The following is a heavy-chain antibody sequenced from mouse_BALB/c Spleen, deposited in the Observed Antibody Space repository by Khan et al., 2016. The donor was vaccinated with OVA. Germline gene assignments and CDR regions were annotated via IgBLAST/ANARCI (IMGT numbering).Heavy chain of an antibody. CDR3: ARNSYMYDFAY. CDR2: IRSGGST. CDR1: GFSLNTYG. Sequence: QVQLKQSGPGLVQPSQSLSITCTVSGFSLNTYGIHWIRQSPGKGLEWLGVIRSGGSTDNNGAFISRLNIIKDNSKSQVFFKLSSRQAEDTAIYYCARNSYMYDFAYWGQGTLVTVSA. D-gene: IGHD2-14*01. J-gene: IGHJ3*01. V-gene: IGHV2-2*01.